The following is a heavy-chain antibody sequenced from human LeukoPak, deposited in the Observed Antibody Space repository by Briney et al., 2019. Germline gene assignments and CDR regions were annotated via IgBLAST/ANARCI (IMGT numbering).Heavy chain of an antibody. J-gene: IGHJ4*02. CDR1: GFTFSSYS. D-gene: IGHD3-16*01. Sequence: GGSLRLSCAASGFTFSSYSMNWVRQAPGKGLEWASYISSSSSTIYYADSVKGRFTISRDNAKNSLYLQMNSLRAEDTAVYYCARDASTYYDYVWGSLVDYWGQGTLVTVSS. V-gene: IGHV3-48*04. CDR2: ISSSSSTI. CDR3: ARDASTYYDYVWGSLVDY.